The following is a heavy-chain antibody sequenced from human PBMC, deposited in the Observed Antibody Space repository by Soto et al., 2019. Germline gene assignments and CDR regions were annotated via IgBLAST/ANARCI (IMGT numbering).Heavy chain of an antibody. Sequence: QVHLVQSGAEVKKPGASVKVSCKASGYTFTSYHINWVRQAPGQGLAWMGWISAYNGNTNYAQKLQGRVTMTTDTSTRTAYMELRSLRSEDTGVYYCARGGQPIDSWGQGTLVTVSS. CDR2: ISAYNGNT. V-gene: IGHV1-18*01. CDR3: ARGGQPIDS. J-gene: IGHJ4*02. CDR1: GYTFTSYH.